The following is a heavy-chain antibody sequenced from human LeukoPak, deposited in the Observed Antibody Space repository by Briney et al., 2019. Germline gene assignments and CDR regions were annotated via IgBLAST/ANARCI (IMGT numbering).Heavy chain of an antibody. CDR3: ARVYYDSSGYNFDY. CDR1: GGSISSYY. V-gene: IGHV4-59*01. D-gene: IGHD3-22*01. CDR2: IYYSGST. J-gene: IGHJ4*02. Sequence: SETLSLTCTVSGGSISSYYWSWIRQPPGKGLEWIGYIYYSGSTNYNPPLKSRVTISADTSKNQFSLKLSSVTAADTAVYYCARVYYDSSGYNFDYWGQGTLVTVSS.